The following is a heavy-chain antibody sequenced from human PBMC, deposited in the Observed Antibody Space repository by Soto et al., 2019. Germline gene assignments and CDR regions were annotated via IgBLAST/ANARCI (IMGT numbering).Heavy chain of an antibody. Sequence: GGSVRLSCAASGFNFIRKYMIWVRQAPGKGLEWVSILYSGGTTYYADSGKGRFTISRDTSENTLYLQMNGLRAEDTAVYYCARGLYDSGSFYFDFWGQGTLVTVSS. CDR2: LYSGGTT. CDR3: ARGLYDSGSFYFDF. D-gene: IGHD3-10*01. J-gene: IGHJ4*02. V-gene: IGHV3-53*01. CDR1: GFNFIRKY.